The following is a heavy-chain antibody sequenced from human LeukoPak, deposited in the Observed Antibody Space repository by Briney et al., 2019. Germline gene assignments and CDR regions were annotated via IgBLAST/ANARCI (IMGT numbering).Heavy chain of an antibody. CDR1: GVSVSSKSTA. J-gene: IGHJ4*02. CDR3: VRHVGGDIGY. V-gene: IGHV6-1*01. Sequence: PSQTLSLTCALSGVSVSSKSTASDWIRPSPSRGLEWLGRTYYRSKLYTGYAVSVKPRITIDPDTSKNQFSLQLNSVTPADTAVYYCVRHVGGDIGYWGQGTLVTVAS. CDR2: TYYRSKLYT. D-gene: IGHD5-12*01.